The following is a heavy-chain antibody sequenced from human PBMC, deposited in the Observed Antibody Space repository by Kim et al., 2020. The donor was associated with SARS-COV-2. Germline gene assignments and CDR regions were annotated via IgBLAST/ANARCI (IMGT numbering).Heavy chain of an antibody. CDR1: GYTFTSYA. CDR2: INAGNGNT. CDR3: ARDPPPDDYGEGDY. J-gene: IGHJ4*02. D-gene: IGHD4-17*01. V-gene: IGHV1-3*01. Sequence: ASVKVSCKASGYTFTSYAMHWVRQAPGQRLEWMGWINAGNGNTKYSQKFQGRVTITRDTSASTAYMELSSLRSEDTAVYYCARDPPPDDYGEGDYWGQGTLVTVSS.